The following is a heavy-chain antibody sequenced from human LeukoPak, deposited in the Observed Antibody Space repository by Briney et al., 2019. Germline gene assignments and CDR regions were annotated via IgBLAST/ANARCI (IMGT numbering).Heavy chain of an antibody. D-gene: IGHD2-2*01. CDR1: GASISSGGYY. V-gene: IGHV4-30-2*01. Sequence: SETLSLTCTVSGASISSGGYYWSWIRQPRGKGLEWIGCIFHSGSTYYHPSLESRVTISVDTSKNQFSLKLTSVTVADTAVYYALVVAAGTDVWGKGTTVTVSS. CDR3: LVVAAGTDV. CDR2: IFHSGST. J-gene: IGHJ6*04.